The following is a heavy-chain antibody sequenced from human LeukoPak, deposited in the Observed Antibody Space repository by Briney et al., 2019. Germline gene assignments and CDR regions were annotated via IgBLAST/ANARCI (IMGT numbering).Heavy chain of an antibody. J-gene: IGHJ4*02. CDR2: ISSGAGST. V-gene: IGHV3-23*01. D-gene: IGHD6-6*01. Sequence: GGSLRLSCVASGFTFSSYSLSWVRQAPGKGLQWISTISSGAGSTFYADSVKGGFTISKDTSENTLSLHMNSLRPEDTAVYYCVKGGASSSEGGWGQGTLVTVSS. CDR3: VKGGASSSEGG. CDR1: GFTFSSYS.